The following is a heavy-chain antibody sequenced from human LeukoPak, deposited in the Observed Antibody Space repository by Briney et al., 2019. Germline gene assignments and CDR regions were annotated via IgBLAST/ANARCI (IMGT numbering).Heavy chain of an antibody. CDR1: GFTFSNYW. CDR3: AKEGLWGGYFDY. CDR2: INSDGINT. V-gene: IGHV3-74*01. J-gene: IGHJ4*02. Sequence: GGSLRLSCAASGFTFSNYWMHWVRQAPGKGLVWVSRINSDGINTSYADSVKGRFTISRDNSKNTLYLQMNSLRAEDTAVYYCAKEGLWGGYFDYWGQGTLVTVSS. D-gene: IGHD3-16*01.